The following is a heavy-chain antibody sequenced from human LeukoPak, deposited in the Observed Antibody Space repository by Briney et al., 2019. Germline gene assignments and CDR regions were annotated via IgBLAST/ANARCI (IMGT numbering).Heavy chain of an antibody. CDR1: GYTFTSYD. D-gene: IGHD4-23*01. CDR2: MNPNSGNT. CDR3: ARLNYGGNSATDY. V-gene: IGHV1-8*01. Sequence: ASVKVSCKASGYTFTSYDINWVRQATGQGLEWMGWMNPNSGNTGYAQKFQGRVTMTRNTSISTAYMELRSLRSDDTAVYYCARLNYGGNSATDYWGQGTLVTVSS. J-gene: IGHJ4*02.